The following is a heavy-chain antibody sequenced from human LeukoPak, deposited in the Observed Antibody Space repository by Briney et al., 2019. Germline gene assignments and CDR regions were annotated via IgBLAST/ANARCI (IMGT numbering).Heavy chain of an antibody. CDR1: GFTFSSYG. D-gene: IGHD3-10*01. CDR2: IRYDGSNK. Sequence: GGSLRLSCAASGFTFSSYGMHWVRQAPGKGLEWVAFIRYDGSNKYYADSVKGRFTISRDNSKNTLYLQMNSLRAEDTAVYYCARGHYYGSGSYAFDIWGQGTMVTVSS. V-gene: IGHV3-30*02. CDR3: ARGHYYGSGSYAFDI. J-gene: IGHJ3*02.